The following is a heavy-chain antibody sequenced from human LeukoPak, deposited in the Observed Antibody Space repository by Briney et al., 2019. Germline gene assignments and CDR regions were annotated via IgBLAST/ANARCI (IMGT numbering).Heavy chain of an antibody. CDR3: VATEKWLHWQY. CDR1: GGSISSGGYY. V-gene: IGHV4-61*08. J-gene: IGHJ4*02. D-gene: IGHD5-24*01. Sequence: SETLSLTCTVSGGSISSGGYYWSWMRQSPGKGLEWIAFISNTVATTYNPSLESRVTISLDTSRKQLSLRLTSVFAADTAEYYCVATEKWLHWQYWGQGALVTVSS. CDR2: ISNTVAT.